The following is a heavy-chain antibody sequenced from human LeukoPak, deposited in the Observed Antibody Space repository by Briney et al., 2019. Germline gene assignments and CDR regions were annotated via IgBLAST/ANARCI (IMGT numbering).Heavy chain of an antibody. V-gene: IGHV3-30*02. CDR3: ARDLSEFLDY. CDR1: GFTFSSYG. Sequence: GGPLRLSCAASGFTFSSYGMHWVRQAPGKGLEWVAFIRYDGSNKYYADSVKGRFTISRDNSKNTLYLQMNSLRAEDMAVYYCARDLSEFLDYWGQGTLVTVSS. CDR2: IRYDGSNK. D-gene: IGHD3-3*01. J-gene: IGHJ4*02.